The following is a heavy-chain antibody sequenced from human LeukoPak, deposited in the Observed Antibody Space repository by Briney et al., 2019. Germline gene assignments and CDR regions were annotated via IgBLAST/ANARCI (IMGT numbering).Heavy chain of an antibody. Sequence: GGSLRLSCAPSGFPSTDFYTGWNRPAPGEGGEWVSYISSSGRTIYYADSVKGRFTISRDNAKNSLYLQMNNLRAEDTALYYCARDRWGKYYFDYWGQGTLVSVCS. CDR3: ARDRWGKYYFDY. J-gene: IGHJ4*02. V-gene: IGHV3-11*01. CDR2: ISSSGRTI. CDR1: GFPSTDFY. D-gene: IGHD7-27*01.